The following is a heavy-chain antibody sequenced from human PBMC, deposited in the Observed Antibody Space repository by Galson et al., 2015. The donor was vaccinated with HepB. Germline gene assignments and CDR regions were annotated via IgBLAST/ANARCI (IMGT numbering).Heavy chain of an antibody. V-gene: IGHV3-23*01. CDR3: AKDRREIITSFGVVKPSFYFDF. CDR1: GFPFSNYA. D-gene: IGHD3-3*01. CDR2: ITGRGDTT. Sequence: LRLSCAASGFPFSNYAMSWVRQAPGKGLEWVSTITGRGDTTFYPDSVKGRFTISRDNSKNTLYLEMNSLRAEDTAVYYCAKDRREIITSFGVVKPSFYFDFWGQGTLITVSS. J-gene: IGHJ4*02.